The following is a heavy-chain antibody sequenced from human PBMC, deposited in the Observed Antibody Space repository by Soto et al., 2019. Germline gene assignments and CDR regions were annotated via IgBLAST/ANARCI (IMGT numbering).Heavy chain of an antibody. Sequence: GASVKVSCKASGDAFSFYTINWVRQAPGLRLEWVGWINAGNSNTNYAQKFQGRVTMTRDKSASTAYMELRSLRSDDTAVYYCARGVTTWANYFDYWGQGTLVTVSS. CDR2: INAGNSNT. CDR3: ARGVTTWANYFDY. D-gene: IGHD4-17*01. CDR1: GDAFSFYT. J-gene: IGHJ4*02. V-gene: IGHV1-18*01.